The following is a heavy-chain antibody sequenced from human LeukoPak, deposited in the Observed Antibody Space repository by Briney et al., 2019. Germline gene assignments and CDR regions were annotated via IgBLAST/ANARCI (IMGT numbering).Heavy chain of an antibody. CDR1: GYSFISYG. CDR3: ARYEQQPFYFDY. V-gene: IGHV1-18*01. CDR2: VSPYNGNT. Sequence: GASVTVSCKASGYSFISYGISWVRQAPGQGLEWMGWVSPYNGNTKYAQKFQGRVTMTTETSTSTAYMELSSLRSEDTAVYYCARYEQQPFYFDYWGQGTLVTVSS. J-gene: IGHJ4*02. D-gene: IGHD6-13*01.